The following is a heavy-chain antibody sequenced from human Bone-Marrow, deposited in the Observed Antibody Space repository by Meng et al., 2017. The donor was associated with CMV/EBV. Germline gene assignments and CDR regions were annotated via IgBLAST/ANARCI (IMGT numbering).Heavy chain of an antibody. Sequence: SETLSLTCTVSGGSISSGGYYWSWIRQHPGKGLEWIGYIYYSGSTNYNPSLKSRVTISVDTSKNQFSLKLSSVTAADTAVYYCARGLYYDFWSGYYLEGSGWFDPWGQGTLVTVSS. V-gene: IGHV4-31*03. CDR1: GGSISSGGYY. CDR3: ARGLYYDFWSGYYLEGSGWFDP. J-gene: IGHJ5*02. CDR2: IYYSGST. D-gene: IGHD3-3*01.